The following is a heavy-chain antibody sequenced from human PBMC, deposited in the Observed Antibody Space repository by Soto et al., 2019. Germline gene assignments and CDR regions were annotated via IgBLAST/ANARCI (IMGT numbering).Heavy chain of an antibody. J-gene: IGHJ3*02. D-gene: IGHD3-22*01. CDR2: INPSSGST. Sequence: ASVKVSCKASGYTFSNYYIHWVRQAPGQGLEWMGMINPSSGSTRYAQKFQGRVTITADKSTSTAYMELSSLRSEDTAVYYCARAWGGTITMIVGHMSAFDIWGQGTMVTVSS. CDR3: ARAWGGTITMIVGHMSAFDI. V-gene: IGHV1-46*01. CDR1: GYTFSNYY.